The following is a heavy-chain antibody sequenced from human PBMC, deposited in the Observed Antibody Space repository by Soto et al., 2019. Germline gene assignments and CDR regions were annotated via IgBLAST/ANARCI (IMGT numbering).Heavy chain of an antibody. CDR3: ARDRATPLSAEL. D-gene: IGHD5-12*01. J-gene: IGHJ3*01. V-gene: IGHV3-48*04. CDR1: GFTFTDHS. Sequence: EVQLVESGGGLVQPGGSLRLSCTASGFTFTDHSMNWVRHAPGKGLEWLSYINDISNAIHYADSVKGRFAMSRDNAKKSVLLKMNSLRVEDTGVYYCARDRATPLSAELWGQGTVVTVSS. CDR2: INDISNAI.